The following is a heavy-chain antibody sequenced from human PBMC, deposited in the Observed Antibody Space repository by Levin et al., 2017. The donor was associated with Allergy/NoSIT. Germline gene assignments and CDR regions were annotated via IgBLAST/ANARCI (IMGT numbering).Heavy chain of an antibody. V-gene: IGHV4-34*01. J-gene: IGHJ5*02. D-gene: IGHD6-19*01. Sequence: SQTLSLTCAVYGGSFSGYYWSWIRQPPGKGLEWIGEINHSGSTNYNPSLESRVTISVDTSKNQFSLKLSSVTAADTAVYYCARVGQWLVRRWFDPWGQGTLVTVSS. CDR2: INHSGST. CDR1: GGSFSGYY. CDR3: ARVGQWLVRRWFDP.